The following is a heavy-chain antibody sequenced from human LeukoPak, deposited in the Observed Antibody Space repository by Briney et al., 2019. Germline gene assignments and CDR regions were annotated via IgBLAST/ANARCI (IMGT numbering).Heavy chain of an antibody. Sequence: ASVKVSCKASGYTFNNYGITWVRQAPGHGLEGMGWISAYDGNTNYAQKLRGRVTMTTDTSTSTAYMELTSLRSDDTAVYYCAKDGPSRSSDYWGQGTLVTVSS. CDR1: GYTFNNYG. CDR3: AKDGPSRSSDY. J-gene: IGHJ4*02. CDR2: ISAYDGNT. V-gene: IGHV1-18*01.